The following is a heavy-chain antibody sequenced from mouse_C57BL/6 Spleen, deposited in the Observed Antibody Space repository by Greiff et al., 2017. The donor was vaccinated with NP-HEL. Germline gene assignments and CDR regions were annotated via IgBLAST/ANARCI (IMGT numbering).Heavy chain of an antibody. CDR1: GYTFTSYW. CDR2: IYPGSGST. J-gene: IGHJ2*01. D-gene: IGHD4-1*01. CDR3: AREPNWERDYFDY. Sequence: VQLQQSGAELVKPGASVKMSCKASGYTFTSYWITWVKQRPGQGLEWIGDIYPGSGSTNYNEKFKSKATLTVDTSSSTAYMQLSSLTSEDSAVYYCAREPNWERDYFDYWGQGTTLTVSS. V-gene: IGHV1-55*01.